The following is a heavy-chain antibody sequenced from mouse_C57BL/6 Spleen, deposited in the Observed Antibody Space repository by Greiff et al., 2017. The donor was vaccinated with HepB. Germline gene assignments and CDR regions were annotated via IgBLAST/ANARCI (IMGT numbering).Heavy chain of an antibody. CDR1: GYTFTSYW. CDR3: ERGAVEAPPDARED. J-gene: IGHJ4*01. Sequence: VQLQQPGTELVKPGASVKLSCKASGYTFTSYWMHWVKQRPGQGLEWIGNINPSNGGTNYNEKVKSKATLTVDKSSSTAYMQISSLTTEDSAVYDCERGAVEAPPDAREDGGQGTSVTVAS. D-gene: IGHD1-1*01. V-gene: IGHV1-53*01. CDR2: INPSNGGT.